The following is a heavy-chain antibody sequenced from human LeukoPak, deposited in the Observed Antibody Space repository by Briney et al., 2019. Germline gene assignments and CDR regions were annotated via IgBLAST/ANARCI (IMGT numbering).Heavy chain of an antibody. J-gene: IGHJ3*02. CDR3: ALRHYYDGSGYLPDAFDI. V-gene: IGHV1-2*02. D-gene: IGHD3-22*01. CDR1: GYTFTGYY. Sequence: ASVKVSCTASGYTFTGYYMHWVRLPPGQGLEWMGWINTNSGGTNYAQKFQGRVTMTRDTSISTAYMELSRLRSDDTAVYYCALRHYYDGSGYLPDAFDIWGQGTMVTVSS. CDR2: INTNSGGT.